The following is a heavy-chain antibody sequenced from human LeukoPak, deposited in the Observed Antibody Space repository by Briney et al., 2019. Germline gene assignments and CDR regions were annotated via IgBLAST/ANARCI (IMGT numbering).Heavy chain of an antibody. D-gene: IGHD3-22*01. J-gene: IGHJ4*02. V-gene: IGHV4-59*01. Sequence: SETLSLTCTVSGGSTTTYYWSWVRQSPERGLEWIGYIYSSGTTNYNPSLKSRVTISVDTSKNQFSLMLSSVTAADTAVYYCARGYDSSAYYPFNYWGQGTLVTVSS. CDR2: IYSSGTT. CDR3: ARGYDSSAYYPFNY. CDR1: GGSTTTYY.